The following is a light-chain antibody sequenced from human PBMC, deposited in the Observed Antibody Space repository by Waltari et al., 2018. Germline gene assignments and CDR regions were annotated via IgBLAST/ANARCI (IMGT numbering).Light chain of an antibody. Sequence: DIVMTQSPATLSVSPGASATLSCRASQSVGRNVAWYQQKPGQAPRRLIFGASTGATGVSAKFSGGGSGTEFTLTISSLQSEDIAVYYCQQYYNWPPYTFGQGTKVEIK. CDR3: QQYYNWPPYT. V-gene: IGKV3-15*01. CDR1: QSVGRN. CDR2: GAS. J-gene: IGKJ2*01.